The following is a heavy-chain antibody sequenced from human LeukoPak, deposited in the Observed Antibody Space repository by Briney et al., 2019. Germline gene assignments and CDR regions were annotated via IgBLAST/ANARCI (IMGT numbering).Heavy chain of an antibody. Sequence: SETLSLTCTVSGGSISSSSYHWGWIRQPPGKGLEWIGSIYYSGSTYYNPSLKSRVTISVDRSKNQFSLKLSSVTAADTAVYYCARDSYGSPSMVKSNWFDPWGQGTLVTVSS. CDR2: IYYSGST. CDR1: GGSISSSSYH. D-gene: IGHD5-18*01. J-gene: IGHJ5*02. V-gene: IGHV4-39*07. CDR3: ARDSYGSPSMVKSNWFDP.